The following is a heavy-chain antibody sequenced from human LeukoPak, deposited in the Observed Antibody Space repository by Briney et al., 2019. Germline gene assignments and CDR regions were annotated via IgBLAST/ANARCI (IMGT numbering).Heavy chain of an antibody. CDR2: IIPIFGTA. D-gene: IGHD2-2*01. V-gene: IGHV1-69*05. J-gene: IGHJ5*02. CDR3: ARARLLGYCSSTSCVRWFDP. Sequence: GASVKVSCKASGGTFSSYAISWVRQAPGQGLEWMGGIIPIFGTANYAQKFQGRVTITTDGSTSTAYMELSSLRSEDTAVYYCARARLLGYCSSTSCVRWFDPWGQGTLVTVSS. CDR1: GGTFSSYA.